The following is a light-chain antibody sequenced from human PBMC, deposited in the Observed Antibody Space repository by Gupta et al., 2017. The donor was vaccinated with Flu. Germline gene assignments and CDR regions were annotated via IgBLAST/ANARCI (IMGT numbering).Light chain of an antibody. CDR1: QSVSSSY. CDR2: GAS. Sequence: EIVLTQSPGTLSLSPGERATLSCRASQSVSSSYLAWYQQKPGQAPRLLIYGASSRATGIPDRFSGSGSGTDFTLTISRLEPEDFAVYYCQQYGSSLLTFGHGTNVDIK. V-gene: IGKV3-20*01. CDR3: QQYGSSLLT. J-gene: IGKJ3*01.